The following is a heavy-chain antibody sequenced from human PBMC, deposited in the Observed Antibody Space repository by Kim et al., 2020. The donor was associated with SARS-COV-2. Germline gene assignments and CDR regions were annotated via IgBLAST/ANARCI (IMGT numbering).Heavy chain of an antibody. D-gene: IGHD1-1*01. Sequence: KFQGRVTITRDASASTAYMELSSLRSEDTALYYCARDGTTRNGGYYFDYWGQGALVTVSS. V-gene: IGHV1-3*01. CDR3: ARDGTTRNGGYYFDY. J-gene: IGHJ4*02.